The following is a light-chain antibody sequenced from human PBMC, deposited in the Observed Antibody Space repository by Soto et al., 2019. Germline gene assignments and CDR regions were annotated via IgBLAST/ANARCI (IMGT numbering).Light chain of an antibody. CDR3: QRYNSALVFT. Sequence: DIQMTQSPSALSASVGDRVTITSRASQGIGNYLAWYQQKPGKVPNLLIYAASTLQSGVPSRFSGSGSGTDFTLTISSLQPEDVATYYCQRYNSALVFTFGPGTKVDIK. CDR2: AAS. J-gene: IGKJ3*01. CDR1: QGIGNY. V-gene: IGKV1-27*01.